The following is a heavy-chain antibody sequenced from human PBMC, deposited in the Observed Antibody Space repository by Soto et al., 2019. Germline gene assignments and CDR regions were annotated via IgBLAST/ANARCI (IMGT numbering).Heavy chain of an antibody. Sequence: ASVKVSCKASGYTFTGYYMHWVRQAPGQGFEWMGWINPNSGGTNYAQKFQGRVTMTRDTSISTAYMELSRLRSDDTAVYYCARERCSGGSCYPEYYYYGMDVWGQGTTVTVSS. CDR3: ARERCSGGSCYPEYYYYGMDV. D-gene: IGHD2-15*01. CDR1: GYTFTGYY. J-gene: IGHJ6*02. V-gene: IGHV1-2*02. CDR2: INPNSGGT.